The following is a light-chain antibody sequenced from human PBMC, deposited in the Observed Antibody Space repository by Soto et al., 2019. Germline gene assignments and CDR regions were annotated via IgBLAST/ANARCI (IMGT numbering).Light chain of an antibody. CDR2: EGT. CDR3: FSYAGSSSLV. Sequence: QSALTQPASVSGSPGQSITISCTGTSSDVGNYNLVSWYQQHPGKAPKLIIYEGTKRPSGVSNRFSVSKSGNTASLTISGLQAEDEADYYCFSYAGSSSLVFGGGTKLTLL. J-gene: IGLJ3*02. V-gene: IGLV2-23*01. CDR1: SSDVGNYNL.